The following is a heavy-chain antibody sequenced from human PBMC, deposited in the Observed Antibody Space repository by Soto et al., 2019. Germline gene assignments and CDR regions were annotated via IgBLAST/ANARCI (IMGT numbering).Heavy chain of an antibody. CDR1: GGSISSYY. CDR3: ARECKTGGFGY. CDR2: IYYSGST. D-gene: IGHD3-10*01. V-gene: IGHV4-59*01. J-gene: IGHJ4*02. Sequence: SETLSLTCTVSGGSISSYYWRWIRQPPGKGLEWIGYIYYSGSTNYNPSLKSRVTISVDTSKNQFSLKLSSVTAADTAVYYCARECKTGGFGYWGQGTLVTVSS.